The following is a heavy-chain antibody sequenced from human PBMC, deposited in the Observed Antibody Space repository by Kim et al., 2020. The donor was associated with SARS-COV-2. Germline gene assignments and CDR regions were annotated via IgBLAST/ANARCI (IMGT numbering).Heavy chain of an antibody. CDR3: AAPGVRGPSGSYYTLWGNYYYYNGMDV. D-gene: IGHD3-10*01. CDR1: GFTFTSSA. Sequence: SVKVSCKASGFTFTSSAVQWVRQARGQRLEWIGWIVVGSGNTNYAQKFQERVTITRDMSTSTAYMELSSLRSEDTAVYYCAAPGVRGPSGSYYTLWGNYYYYNGMDVWCQGITVTVSS. CDR2: IVVGSGNT. J-gene: IGHJ6*02. V-gene: IGHV1-58*01.